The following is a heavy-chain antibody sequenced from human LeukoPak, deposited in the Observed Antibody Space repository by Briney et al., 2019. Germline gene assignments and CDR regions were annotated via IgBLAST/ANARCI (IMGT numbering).Heavy chain of an antibody. D-gene: IGHD3-16*02. Sequence: PGGSLRLSCAASGFTFGSYAMSWVRQAPGKGLEWVSAISGSGGITYYADSVKGRFTISRDNSKNTLYLQMNSLRAEDTAVYYCAKSRLRLGELSSPGYYGMDVWGQGTTVTVSS. J-gene: IGHJ6*02. CDR3: AKSRLRLGELSSPGYYGMDV. CDR2: ISGSGGIT. CDR1: GFTFGSYA. V-gene: IGHV3-23*01.